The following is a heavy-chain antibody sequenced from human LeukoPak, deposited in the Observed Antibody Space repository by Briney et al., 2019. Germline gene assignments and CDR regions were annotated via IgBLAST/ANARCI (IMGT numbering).Heavy chain of an antibody. Sequence: SETLSLTCTVSGGSISSGGYYWSWIRQHPGKGLEWIGYIYYSGSTYYNPSLKSRVTISVGTSKNQFSLKLSSVTAADTAVYYCAGRGYSYSVDYWGQGTLVTVSS. V-gene: IGHV4-31*03. CDR2: IYYSGST. J-gene: IGHJ4*02. D-gene: IGHD5-18*01. CDR1: GGSISSGGYY. CDR3: AGRGYSYSVDY.